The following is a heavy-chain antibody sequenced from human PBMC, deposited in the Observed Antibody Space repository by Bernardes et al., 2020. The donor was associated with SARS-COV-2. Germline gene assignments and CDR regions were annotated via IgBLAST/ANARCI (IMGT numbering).Heavy chain of an antibody. V-gene: IGHV1-46*01. J-gene: IGHJ4*02. Sequence: ASVKVSCKASGYTFTNYFIHWVRQAPGQRLEWMGFISPGGGYSTYAQNFQERVTMTGDTSTTTVYMELSSLRSEDTAVYYCARIEGGAATITDWGQGSLVTVSS. D-gene: IGHD5-12*01. CDR3: ARIEGGAATITD. CDR2: ISPGGGYS. CDR1: GYTFTNYF.